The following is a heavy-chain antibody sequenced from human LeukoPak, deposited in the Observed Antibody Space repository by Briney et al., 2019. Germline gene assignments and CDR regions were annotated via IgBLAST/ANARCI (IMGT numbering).Heavy chain of an antibody. V-gene: IGHV4-38-2*02. Sequence: SETLSLTCTVSGYSISSGYYWGWIRQPPGKGLEWIGSIYHSGNTYYNPSLKSRATISVDTSKNQFSVKLSCVPAADTAVYYCARGPGSRGGWGQGTLVTVSS. J-gene: IGHJ4*02. CDR2: IYHSGNT. CDR3: ARGPGSRGG. D-gene: IGHD3-10*01. CDR1: GYSISSGYY.